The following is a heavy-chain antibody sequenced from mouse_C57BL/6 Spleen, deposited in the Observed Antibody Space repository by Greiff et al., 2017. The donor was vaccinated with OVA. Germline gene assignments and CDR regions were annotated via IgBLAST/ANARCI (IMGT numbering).Heavy chain of an antibody. CDR2: INPSSGYT. J-gene: IGHJ2*01. CDR1: GYTFPSYT. Sequence: QVQLQQSGAELARPGASVKMSCKASGYTFPSYTMHRVKQRPGQGPEWVGYINPSSGYTKYNQKFKDKATLTADKSSSTAYMQLSSLTSEDSAVYYCARWMDYYGSSYYFDYWGQGTTLTVSS. V-gene: IGHV1-4*01. CDR3: ARWMDYYGSSYYFDY. D-gene: IGHD1-1*01.